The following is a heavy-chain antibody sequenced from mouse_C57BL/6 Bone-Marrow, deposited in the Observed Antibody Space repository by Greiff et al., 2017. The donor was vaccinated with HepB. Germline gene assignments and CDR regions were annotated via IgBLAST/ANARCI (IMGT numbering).Heavy chain of an antibody. CDR2: IDPSDSYT. Sequence: QVHVKQPGAELVKPGASVKLSCKASGYTFTSYWMQWVNQRPGQGLEWIGEIDPSDSYTNYNQKFKGKATLTVDTSSSTAYMQLSSLTSEDSAVYYCARAHDGSRRFAYWGQGTLVTVSA. CDR3: ARAHDGSRRFAY. J-gene: IGHJ3*01. D-gene: IGHD2-3*01. V-gene: IGHV1-50*01. CDR1: GYTFTSYW.